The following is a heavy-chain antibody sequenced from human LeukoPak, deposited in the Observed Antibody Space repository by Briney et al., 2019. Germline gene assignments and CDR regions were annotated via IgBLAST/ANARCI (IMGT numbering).Heavy chain of an antibody. CDR2: ISYDGSNK. J-gene: IGHJ6*03. CDR3: ARGGYSSSFGSMDV. V-gene: IGHV3-30*03. CDR1: GFTFSSYE. D-gene: IGHD6-13*01. Sequence: PGGSLRLSCAASGFTFSSYEMNWVRQAPGKGLEWVAVISYDGSNKYYADSVKGRFTISRDNAKNSLYLQMNSLRAEGTAVYYCARGGYSSSFGSMDVWGKGTTVTVSS.